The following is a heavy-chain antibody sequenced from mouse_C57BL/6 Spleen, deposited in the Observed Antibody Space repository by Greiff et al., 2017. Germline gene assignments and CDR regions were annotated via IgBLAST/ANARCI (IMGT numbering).Heavy chain of an antibody. Sequence: QVQLQQPGAELVKPGASVKLSCKASGYTFTSYWMHWVKQRPGQGLEWIGMIHPNSGRTNYNEKFKSKATLTVDKSSSTAYMQLSSLTSEDSAVYYCAREEGPLDFDVWGTGTTVTVSS. CDR3: AREEGPLDFDV. J-gene: IGHJ1*03. V-gene: IGHV1-64*01. CDR1: GYTFTSYW. CDR2: IHPNSGRT.